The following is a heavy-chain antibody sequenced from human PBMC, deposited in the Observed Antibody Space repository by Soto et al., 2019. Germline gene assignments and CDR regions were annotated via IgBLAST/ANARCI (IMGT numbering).Heavy chain of an antibody. CDR3: AVPGSGDFDY. Sequence: QVQLQESGPGLVKPSGTLSLTCAVSGDSFSSNTWWTWVRHPPGKGLEWIGEIYHSGTPNYNPSLTGRVNISGDRSKSLLSLSLTSVTAAETAVYYCAVPGSGDFDYWGQGTLVTVSS. D-gene: IGHD5-12*01. J-gene: IGHJ4*02. V-gene: IGHV4-4*02. CDR1: GDSFSSNTW. CDR2: IYHSGTP.